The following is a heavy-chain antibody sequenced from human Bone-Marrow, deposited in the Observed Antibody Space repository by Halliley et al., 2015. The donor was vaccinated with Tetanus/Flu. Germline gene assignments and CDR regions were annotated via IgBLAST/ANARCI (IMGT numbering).Heavy chain of an antibody. Sequence: SMIYSDDSASKTHYADSVKGRFTIYRHNYKNTLYLQMNSLRVEDAAVYYCVSSGYYDSSGDDWGQGTLVTVSS. CDR3: VSSGYYDSSGDD. CDR2: IYSDDSASKT. V-gene: IGHV3-53*04. D-gene: IGHD3-22*01. J-gene: IGHJ4*02.